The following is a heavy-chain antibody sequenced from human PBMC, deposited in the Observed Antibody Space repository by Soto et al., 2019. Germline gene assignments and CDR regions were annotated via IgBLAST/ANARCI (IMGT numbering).Heavy chain of an antibody. D-gene: IGHD2-15*01. CDR3: ARGAVVAPTYYGMDV. J-gene: IGHJ6*02. Sequence: QVQLQESGPGLVKPSQTLSLTCTVSGGSISSGGYYWSWIRQHPGKGLEWIGYIYYSGSTYYNPSHKSRVTISVDTSKNQFSLKLSSVTAADTAVYYCARGAVVAPTYYGMDVWGQGTTVTVSS. CDR1: GGSISSGGYY. CDR2: IYYSGST. V-gene: IGHV4-31*03.